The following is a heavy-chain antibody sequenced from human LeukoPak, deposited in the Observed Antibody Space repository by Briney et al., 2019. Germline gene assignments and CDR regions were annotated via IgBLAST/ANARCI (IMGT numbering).Heavy chain of an antibody. Sequence: GGSLRLSCAASGFPFSSRWMSWVRQAPGKGLEWVANIKGDGSDQYYVDSVKGRFTVSRDNAKNSLYLPMNSLRAEDTGLYYCARYCGGASCFDYWGRGTLVTVPS. CDR3: ARYCGGASCFDY. CDR1: GFPFSSRW. J-gene: IGHJ4*02. CDR2: IKGDGSDQ. D-gene: IGHD2-15*01. V-gene: IGHV3-7*04.